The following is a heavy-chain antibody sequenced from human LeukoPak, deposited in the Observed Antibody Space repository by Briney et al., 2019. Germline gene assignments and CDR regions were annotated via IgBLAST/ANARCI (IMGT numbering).Heavy chain of an antibody. V-gene: IGHV3-13*01. D-gene: IGHD3-16*01. CDR1: GFTFSNYD. CDR2: IGTAGDT. J-gene: IGHJ6*02. Sequence: PGGSLRLSCAASGFTFSNYDMHWVRQSTGKGLEWVAAIGTAGDTYYPGSVKGRFTISRESAKNSLYLQMNSLRAGDTAVYYCARDGGGDHGGIYYYGMGVWGQGTTVTVSS. CDR3: ARDGGGDHGGIYYYGMGV.